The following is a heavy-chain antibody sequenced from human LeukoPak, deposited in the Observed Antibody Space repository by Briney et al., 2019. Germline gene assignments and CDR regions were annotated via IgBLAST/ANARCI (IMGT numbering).Heavy chain of an antibody. J-gene: IGHJ2*01. Sequence: SETLSLTCTVSGGSINNCYWSWIRQPAGKGLEWIGRIYTSGSTNFNPSLMSRVTMSVDTSKNQFSLRLSSVTAADTAVYYCARESQVAVAGSGWYFDLWGRGTLVTVSS. V-gene: IGHV4-4*07. D-gene: IGHD6-19*01. CDR3: ARESQVAVAGSGWYFDL. CDR1: GGSINNCY. CDR2: IYTSGST.